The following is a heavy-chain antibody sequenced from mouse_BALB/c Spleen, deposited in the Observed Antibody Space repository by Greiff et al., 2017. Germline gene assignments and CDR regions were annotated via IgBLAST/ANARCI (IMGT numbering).Heavy chain of an antibody. V-gene: IGHV2-6-6*01. CDR3: AKGGTAVY. J-gene: IGHJ2*01. CDR1: GFSLTNSG. Sequence: VKLMESGPGLVAPSQSLSITCTVSGFSLTNSGVHWVRQSPGKGLEWLGVIWGDGSTNYNSAFKSRLSISKDNSKSQVFLKMNSLQTDDTARYYCAKGGTAVYWGQGTTLTVSS. D-gene: IGHD1-2*01. CDR2: IWGDGST.